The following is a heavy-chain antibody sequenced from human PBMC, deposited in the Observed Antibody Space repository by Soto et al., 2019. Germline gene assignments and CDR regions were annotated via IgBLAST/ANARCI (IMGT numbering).Heavy chain of an antibody. CDR1: GFTFINSI. Sequence: PGWSLRLSCAASGFTFINSIINWVRQAPGQGLEWVSSISGSSDFLYYADSVKGRFTISRDTATNSLYLQMNSLRAEDTAVYYCATSTWYAFDIWGQGTMVTVSS. CDR2: ISGSSDFL. CDR3: ATSTWYAFDI. J-gene: IGHJ3*02. V-gene: IGHV3-21*01. D-gene: IGHD6-13*01.